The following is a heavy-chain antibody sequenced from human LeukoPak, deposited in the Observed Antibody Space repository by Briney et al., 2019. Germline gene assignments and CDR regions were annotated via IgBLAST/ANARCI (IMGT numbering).Heavy chain of an antibody. CDR1: GFTFSSYG. CDR3: ARDRSTYYYGSGSYGEFDY. J-gene: IGHJ4*02. CDR2: ISGSGGST. Sequence: GGSLRLSCAASGFTFSSYGTIWVRQAPGKGLEWVSGISGSGGSTYLADSVKGRFTLSRDNSKNTLYLEMNRLRADDTAVYYCARDRSTYYYGSGSYGEFDYWGQGTLVTVSS. D-gene: IGHD3-10*01. V-gene: IGHV3-23*01.